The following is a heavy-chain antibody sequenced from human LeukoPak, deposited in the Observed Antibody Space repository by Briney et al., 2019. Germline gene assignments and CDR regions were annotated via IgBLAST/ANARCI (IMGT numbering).Heavy chain of an antibody. D-gene: IGHD3-10*01. CDR2: IYYAGST. V-gene: IGHV4-59*01. Sequence: PSETLSLTCGVSGGSISSYYWAWIRQAPGKGLEWIGYIYYAGSTNYNPSLKSRVTMSVDMSRNQFSLRMTSVTAADTAVYYCARGGGDPYYYGSGSYNWFDPWGQGTLVTVSS. J-gene: IGHJ5*02. CDR3: ARGGGDPYYYGSGSYNWFDP. CDR1: GGSISSYY.